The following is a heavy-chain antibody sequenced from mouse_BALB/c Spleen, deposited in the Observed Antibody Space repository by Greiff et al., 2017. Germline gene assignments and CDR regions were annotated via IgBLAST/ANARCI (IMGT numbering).Heavy chain of an antibody. CDR1: GFTFSDYY. CDR2: ISDGGSYT. V-gene: IGHV5-4*02. CDR3: ASIYYDYAWYFDV. D-gene: IGHD2-4*01. Sequence: EVNLVESGGGLVKPGGSLKLSCAASGFTFSDYYMYWVRRTPEKRLEWVATISDGGSYTYYPDSVKGRFTISRDNAKNNLYLQMSSLKSEDTAMYYCASIYYDYAWYFDVWGAGTTVTVSS. J-gene: IGHJ1*01.